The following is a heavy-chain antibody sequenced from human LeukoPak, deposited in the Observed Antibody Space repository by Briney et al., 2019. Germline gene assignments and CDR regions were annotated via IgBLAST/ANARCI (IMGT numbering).Heavy chain of an antibody. J-gene: IGHJ4*02. CDR3: ARVHDYGDYYFDY. Sequence: GGSLRLSCAASGFTFSSYWMSWVRQAPGKGLEWVANIKQDGSEKYYVDSVKGRFTISRDNAKNSLYLQMNSLRAEDTAVYYCARVHDYGDYYFDYWGQGTLVTVSS. D-gene: IGHD4-17*01. CDR1: GFTFSSYW. V-gene: IGHV3-7*01. CDR2: IKQDGSEK.